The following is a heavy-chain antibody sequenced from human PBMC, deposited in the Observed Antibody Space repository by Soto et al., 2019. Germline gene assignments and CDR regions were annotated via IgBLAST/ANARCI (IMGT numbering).Heavy chain of an antibody. Sequence: QVQLVQSGAEVKKPGASVKVSCKASGYTFTSYGISWVRQAPGQGLEWMGWISGYNGDTTYAQKLQGRVTMTTDTSTNPAYMALRSLRSDDTAVYYCARAPQPVAGAGIWYWGQGTLVTVSS. V-gene: IGHV1-18*04. CDR1: GYTFTSYG. CDR3: ARAPQPVAGAGIWY. D-gene: IGHD6-13*01. CDR2: ISGYNGDT. J-gene: IGHJ4*02.